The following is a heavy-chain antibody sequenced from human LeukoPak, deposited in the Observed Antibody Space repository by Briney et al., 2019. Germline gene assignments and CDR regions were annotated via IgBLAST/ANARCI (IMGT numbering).Heavy chain of an antibody. CDR1: GYTLTGYH. D-gene: IGHD6-19*01. J-gene: IGHJ3*02. CDR3: ARGAVAGIDI. CDR2: INPDSGGT. V-gene: IGHV1-2*02. Sequence: ASVTVSCKASGYTLTGYHMHWVRQAPGQGLEWMGWINPDSGGTNYAQKFQGSVTMTRDTSISTAYMELSRLRSGDTAVYYCARGAVAGIDIWGQGTLVTVSS.